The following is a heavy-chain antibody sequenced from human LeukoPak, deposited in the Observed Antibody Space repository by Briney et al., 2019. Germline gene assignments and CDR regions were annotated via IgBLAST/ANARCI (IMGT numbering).Heavy chain of an antibody. D-gene: IGHD6-13*01. Sequence: GGSLRLSCAASGYSFSNHWMHRVRQVPGKGLVWVSRINSDGSSTTYADSVKGRFTISRDNAKNTLYLQMNSLRDEDTAVYYCTRDVSQSSSWYGEFDYWGQGTQVTVSS. CDR2: INSDGSST. V-gene: IGHV3-74*03. CDR1: GYSFSNHW. CDR3: TRDVSQSSSWYGEFDY. J-gene: IGHJ4*02.